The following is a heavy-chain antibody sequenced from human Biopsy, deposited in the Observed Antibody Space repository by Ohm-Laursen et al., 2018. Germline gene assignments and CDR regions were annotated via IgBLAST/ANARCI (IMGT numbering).Heavy chain of an antibody. CDR2: IITVSETA. CDR1: GGAFTNYA. Sequence: SSVKVSCKASGGAFTNYAINWVRQAPGNGLEWMGGIITVSETAGYAERFQGRVTITADVTTTTAYMDLSGLRSEDTAVYYCVAYPSSGFFENNDDFAMDVWGQGTTVIVSS. D-gene: IGHD6-19*01. V-gene: IGHV1-69*01. J-gene: IGHJ6*02. CDR3: VAYPSSGFFENNDDFAMDV.